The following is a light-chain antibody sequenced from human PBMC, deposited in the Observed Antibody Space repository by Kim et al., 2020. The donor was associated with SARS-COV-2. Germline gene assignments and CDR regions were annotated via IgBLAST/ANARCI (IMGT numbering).Light chain of an antibody. CDR1: QTVSSTY. CDR3: QQYGSAPRYT. V-gene: IGKV3-20*01. CDR2: GAS. Sequence: EIVLTQSPGTLSLSPGERATLSCRASQTVSSTYLAWYQQKSGQAPRLLIYGASSRATGIPDRFSGSGSRTDFTLTISRLEPEDFAVYYCQQYGSAPRYTFGQGTKLEI. J-gene: IGKJ2*01.